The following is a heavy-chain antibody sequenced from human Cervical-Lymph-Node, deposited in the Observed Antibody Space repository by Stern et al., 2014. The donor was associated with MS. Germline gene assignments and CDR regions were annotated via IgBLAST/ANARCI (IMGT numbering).Heavy chain of an antibody. Sequence: QLQESGPGLVKPSETLSLTCTVSGGSISTYYWSWIRQPPGKGLEWIGYIHYSGSTSYNPSLQSRITISVDTSKNQLSLKLRSVTAADTAVYYCAREWSSFDYWGQGTLVTVSS. V-gene: IGHV4-59*01. J-gene: IGHJ4*02. CDR1: GGSISTYY. CDR3: AREWSSFDY. D-gene: IGHD2-15*01. CDR2: IHYSGST.